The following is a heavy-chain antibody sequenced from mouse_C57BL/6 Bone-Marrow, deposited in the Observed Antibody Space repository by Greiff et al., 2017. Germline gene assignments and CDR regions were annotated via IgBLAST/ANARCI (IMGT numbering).Heavy chain of an antibody. CDR3: ARSDSNYEYFDV. Sequence: VQLVESGAELARPGASVKLSCKASGYTFTSYGISWVKQRTGQGLEWIGEIYPRSGNTYYNEKFKGKATLTADKYSSTAYMELRSLTSEDSAVYFCARSDSNYEYFDVWGTGTTVTVSS. CDR1: GYTFTSYG. CDR2: IYPRSGNT. D-gene: IGHD2-5*01. J-gene: IGHJ1*03. V-gene: IGHV1-81*01.